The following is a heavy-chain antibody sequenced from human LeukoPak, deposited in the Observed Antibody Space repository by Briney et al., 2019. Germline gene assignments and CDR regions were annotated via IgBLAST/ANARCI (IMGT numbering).Heavy chain of an antibody. V-gene: IGHV3-48*02. CDR3: ARGSGSSSWYNSFDF. D-gene: IGHD6-13*01. J-gene: IGHJ4*02. Sequence: GGSLRLSCAASGFTFSSYSMNWVRQAPGKGLEWVSYISSSSSTIYYADSVKGRFTISRDNAKNSLYLQMNSLRDEDTAVYYCARGSGSSSWYNSFDFWGQGTLVTVSS. CDR1: GFTFSSYS. CDR2: ISSSSSTI.